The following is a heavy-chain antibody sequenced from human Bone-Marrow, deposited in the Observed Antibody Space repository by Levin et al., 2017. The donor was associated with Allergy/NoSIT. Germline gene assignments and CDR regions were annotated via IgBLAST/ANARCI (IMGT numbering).Heavy chain of an antibody. CDR2: ISGSGGST. J-gene: IGHJ4*02. V-gene: IGHV3-23*01. CDR1: GFTFSSYA. CDR3: AKRVSIVVVPAAMPSDY. D-gene: IGHD2-2*01. Sequence: LSLTCAASGFTFSSYAMSWVRQAPGKGLEWVSAISGSGGSTYYADSVKGRFTISRDNSKNTLYLQMNSLRAEDTAVYYCAKRVSIVVVPAAMPSDYWGQGTLVTVSS.